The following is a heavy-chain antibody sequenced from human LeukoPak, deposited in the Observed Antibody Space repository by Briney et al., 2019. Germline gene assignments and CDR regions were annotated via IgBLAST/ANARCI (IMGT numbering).Heavy chain of an antibody. V-gene: IGHV3-21*01. CDR3: ARGQWAGFDP. J-gene: IGHJ5*02. Sequence: GGSLRLSCAASGFTVSSYSMNWVRQAPGKGLEWVSSISSSSSYIYYADSVKGRFTISRDNAKNSLYLQMNSLRAEDTAVYYCARGQWAGFDPWGQGTLVTVSS. D-gene: IGHD1-26*01. CDR2: ISSSSSYI. CDR1: GFTVSSYS.